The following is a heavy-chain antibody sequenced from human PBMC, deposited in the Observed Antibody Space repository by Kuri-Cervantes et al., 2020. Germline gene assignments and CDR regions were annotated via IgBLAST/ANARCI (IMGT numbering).Heavy chain of an antibody. CDR1: GFTFSSYA. J-gene: IGHJ4*02. CDR3: ARDLRIAARSWRGHPCDY. D-gene: IGHD6-6*01. CDR2: ISYDGSNK. V-gene: IGHV3-30-3*01. Sequence: GGSLRLSRAASGFTFSSYAMHWVRQAPGKGLEWVAVISYDGSNKYYADSAKGRFTISRDNSKNTLYLQMNSLRAEDTAVYYCARDLRIAARSWRGHPCDYWGQGTLVTVSS.